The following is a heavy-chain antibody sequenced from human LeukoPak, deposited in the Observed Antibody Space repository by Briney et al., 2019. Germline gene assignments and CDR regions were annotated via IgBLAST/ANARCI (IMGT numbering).Heavy chain of an antibody. D-gene: IGHD3-16*01. CDR3: ARDRQFRLHDP. CDR2: ISTSGGSV. V-gene: IGHV3-11*01. CDR1: GFTSSDYY. Sequence: PGGSLRLSCTASGFTSSDYYMSWIRQAPGKGLEWLSYISTSGGSVSYVDSVKGRFTISRDNAKNSVYLQIDSLRAEDTAMYYCARDRQFRLHDPWGQGILVTVSS. J-gene: IGHJ5*02.